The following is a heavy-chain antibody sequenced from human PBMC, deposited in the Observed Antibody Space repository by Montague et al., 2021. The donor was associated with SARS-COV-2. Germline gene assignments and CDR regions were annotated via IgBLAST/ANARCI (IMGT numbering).Heavy chain of an antibody. J-gene: IGHJ1*01. CDR3: ARGPSSRYYYGSGGYKYFEY. D-gene: IGHD3-10*01. CDR1: GGSFSGYY. Sequence: SETLSLTCTVSGGSFSGYYWSWIRQPPGKGLECIGEINNSGSTNYNPSLKSRVTISRDTSKSQFSLKLSSVTAADTAVYYCARGPSSRYYYGSGGYKYFEYWGQGTLVTVSS. V-gene: IGHV4-34*01. CDR2: INNSGST.